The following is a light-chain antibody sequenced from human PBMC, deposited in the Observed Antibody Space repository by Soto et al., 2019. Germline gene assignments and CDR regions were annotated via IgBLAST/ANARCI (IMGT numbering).Light chain of an antibody. CDR2: AAS. CDR1: QSISSY. J-gene: IGKJ1*01. CDR3: QQYGRSPT. Sequence: DIQMTQSPSSLSASVGRRVTITCRASQSISSYLNWYQQKPGKAPKLLIYAASSLQSGVPSRFSGSGSGTDFTLTISRMEPEDFVVDDCQQYGRSPTFGQGTKVDIK. V-gene: IGKV1-39*01.